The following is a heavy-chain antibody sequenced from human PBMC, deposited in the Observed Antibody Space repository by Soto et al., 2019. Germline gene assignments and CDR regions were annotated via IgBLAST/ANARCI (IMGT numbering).Heavy chain of an antibody. Sequence: SETLSLTCTVSGGSISSGGYYWSWIRQHPGKGLEWIAYIHYSGNTYYNPSLKSRVTISVDTSKNQFSLKLSSVTAADTAVYYCARDLYYYDSSGPPNHAFDIWGQGTMVT. D-gene: IGHD3-22*01. CDR2: IHYSGNT. J-gene: IGHJ3*02. CDR3: ARDLYYYDSSGPPNHAFDI. V-gene: IGHV4-31*03. CDR1: GGSISSGGYY.